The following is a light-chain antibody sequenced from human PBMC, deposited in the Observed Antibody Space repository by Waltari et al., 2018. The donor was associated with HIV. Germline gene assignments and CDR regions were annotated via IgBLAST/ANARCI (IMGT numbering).Light chain of an antibody. J-gene: IGLJ3*02. CDR1: DSDFGLYNF. CDR3: ASFTGDNTVM. CDR2: DVD. V-gene: IGLV2-14*03. Sequence: AVTQPASVSGLPGQSTTISCTGGDSDFGLYNFVSWYQQHSGQPPKLILYDVDSRASGVSDRFSGAISGNTASLTISGLRAEDEAHYYCASFTGDNTVMFGGGTEVTVL.